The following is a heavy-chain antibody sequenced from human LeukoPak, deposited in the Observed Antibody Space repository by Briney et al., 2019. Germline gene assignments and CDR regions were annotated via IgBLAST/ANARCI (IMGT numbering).Heavy chain of an antibody. J-gene: IGHJ4*02. CDR3: AAQQWPRPYYFDY. V-gene: IGHV3-23*01. Sequence: GGSLRLSCAASGFTFSNYAMSWVRQAPGKGLEWVSDISGSGDSTNYADSVKGRFTISRDNSKNTLYLQMNSLRAEDTAVYYCAAQQWPRPYYFDYWGQGTLVTVSS. D-gene: IGHD6-19*01. CDR1: GFTFSNYA. CDR2: ISGSGDST.